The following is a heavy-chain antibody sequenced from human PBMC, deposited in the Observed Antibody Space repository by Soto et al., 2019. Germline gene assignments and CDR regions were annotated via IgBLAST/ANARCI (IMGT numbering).Heavy chain of an antibody. Sequence: DVQLVESGRGLIQPGEYLRLSCAAFGLTISGKKYVAWVRQAPGKGLEWVSALYDVDGSFYADSVTGRFTTSSDSSKTTVYLQMNDLRPDDTAVYYCATWHEREHAFDVWGQGTTVTISS. CDR3: ATWHEREHAFDV. D-gene: IGHD1-1*01. J-gene: IGHJ3*01. CDR2: LYDVDGS. CDR1: GLTISGKKY. V-gene: IGHV3-53*01.